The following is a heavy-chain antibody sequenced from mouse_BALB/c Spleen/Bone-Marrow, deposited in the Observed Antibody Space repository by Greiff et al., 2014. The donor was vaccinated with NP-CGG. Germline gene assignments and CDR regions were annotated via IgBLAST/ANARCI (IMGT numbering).Heavy chain of an antibody. V-gene: IGHV5-6*01. CDR1: GFTFSSYG. Sequence: EVKLQESGGDLVKPGGSLKLSCAASGFTFSSYGMSWGRQTPDKRLEWVATISSGGSNTYYPDSVKGRFTIPRDNAKNTLYLQMSSLKSEDTAMYYCARHQRYYAMDYWGQGTSVTVSS. CDR2: ISSGGSNT. J-gene: IGHJ4*01. CDR3: ARHQRYYAMDY.